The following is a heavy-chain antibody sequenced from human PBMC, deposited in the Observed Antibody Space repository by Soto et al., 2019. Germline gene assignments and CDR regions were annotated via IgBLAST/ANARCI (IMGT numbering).Heavy chain of an antibody. Sequence: GGSLRLSCAASGFTFSSYGMHWVRQAPGKGLEWVAVISYDGSNKYYADSVKGRFTISRDNSKNTLYLQMNSLRAEDTAVYYCAKGLGGNDVPLDLWGRGTLVT. CDR2: ISYDGSNK. J-gene: IGHJ2*01. D-gene: IGHD2-15*01. CDR3: AKGLGGNDVPLDL. V-gene: IGHV3-30*18. CDR1: GFTFSSYG.